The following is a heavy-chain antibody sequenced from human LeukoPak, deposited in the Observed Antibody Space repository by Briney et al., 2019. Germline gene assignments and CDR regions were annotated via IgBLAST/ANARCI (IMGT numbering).Heavy chain of an antibody. CDR2: SNPSGDST. Sequence: ASVKVSCKASGYTFTNYYIHWVRQAPGHGLEWMGISNPSGDSTNYAQKFQGRVTMTRDTSTSTVYMDLSSLRSEDTAVYYCARRGTGDYFDYWGQGTLITVSS. CDR3: ARRGTGDYFDY. CDR1: GYTFTNYY. D-gene: IGHD1-1*01. V-gene: IGHV1-46*01. J-gene: IGHJ4*02.